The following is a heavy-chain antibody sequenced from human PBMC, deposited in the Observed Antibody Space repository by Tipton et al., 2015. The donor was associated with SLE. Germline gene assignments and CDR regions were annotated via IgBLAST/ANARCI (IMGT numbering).Heavy chain of an antibody. Sequence: SLRLSCAASGFTFSIYAMTWVRQAPGKGLDWVSVIYSGGGTYYADSVKGRFTISRDNSKNTLYLQMSSLRPEDTATYYCATGDWGDYYWGQGTLVTVSS. J-gene: IGHJ4*02. CDR2: IYSGGGT. CDR1: GFTFSIYA. V-gene: IGHV3-23*03. CDR3: ATGDWGDYY. D-gene: IGHD3-16*01.